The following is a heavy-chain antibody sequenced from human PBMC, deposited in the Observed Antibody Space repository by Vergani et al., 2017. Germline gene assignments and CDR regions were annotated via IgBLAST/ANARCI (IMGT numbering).Heavy chain of an antibody. CDR2: INHNSGGT. Sequence: QVQLVQSGAEVKKPGASVNVSCKASGYTFTGYYMHWVRQAPGQGLEWMGWINHNSGGTNYAQKFQGRDTMTRDTSISTAYMELSRLRSADTAVYYCARDGARYGGYDDYWGQGTLVTVSS. CDR3: ARDGARYGGYDDY. CDR1: GYTFTGYY. V-gene: IGHV1-2*02. J-gene: IGHJ4*02. D-gene: IGHD5-12*01.